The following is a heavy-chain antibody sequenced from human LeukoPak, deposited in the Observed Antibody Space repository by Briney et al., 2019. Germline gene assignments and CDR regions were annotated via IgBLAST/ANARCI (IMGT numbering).Heavy chain of an antibody. CDR3: ARFPGGYSSSRRLDY. V-gene: IGHV3-21*01. D-gene: IGHD6-13*01. CDR2: ISSSSSYI. Sequence: PGGSLRLSCAASGFTFSNAWMSWVRQAPGKGLEWVSSISSSSSYIYYADSVKGRFTISRDNAKNSLYLQMNSLRAEDTAVYYCARFPGGYSSSRRLDYWGQGTLVTVSS. CDR1: GFTFSNAW. J-gene: IGHJ4*02.